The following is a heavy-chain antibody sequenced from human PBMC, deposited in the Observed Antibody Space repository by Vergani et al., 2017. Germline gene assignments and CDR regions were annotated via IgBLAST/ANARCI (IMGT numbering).Heavy chain of an antibody. J-gene: IGHJ6*03. CDR1: GFTFSSYA. CDR2: ISGSGGST. D-gene: IGHD1-26*01. CDR3: AKDSNSGSYYGLSYYYYYMDV. Sequence: EVQLLESGGGLVQPGGSLRLSCAASGFTFSSYAMSWVRQAPGKGLEWVSAISGSGGSTYYADSLKGRFTISRDNSKNTLYLQMNSLRAEDTAVYYCAKDSNSGSYYGLSYYYYYMDVWGKGTTVTVSS. V-gene: IGHV3-23*01.